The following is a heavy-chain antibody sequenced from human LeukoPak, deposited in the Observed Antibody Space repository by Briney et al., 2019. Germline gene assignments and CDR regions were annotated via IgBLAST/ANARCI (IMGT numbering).Heavy chain of an antibody. V-gene: IGHV4-59*01. CDR1: GGSIRNYY. J-gene: IGHJ3*02. D-gene: IGHD3-10*01. Sequence: SETLSLTCTVSGGSIRNYYWSWIRQPPGKGLEWIGYIYYNGHTEYNPSLKSRVTISVDTSKNQFSLKLNSVPAADTAVYYCARALTELWLGEPRGGFDIGGRGTMVTVSS. CDR3: ARALTELWLGEPRGGFDI. CDR2: IYYNGHT.